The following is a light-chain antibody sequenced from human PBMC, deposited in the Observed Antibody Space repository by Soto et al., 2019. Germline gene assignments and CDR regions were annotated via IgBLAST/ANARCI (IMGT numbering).Light chain of an antibody. CDR2: END. V-gene: IGLV1-51*02. CDR3: GTWDSSLSAWV. Sequence: QSVLTQPPSVSAAPGQKVTISCSGSSSNIGNNYVSWYQQLPGTTPKLLIFENDTRPSWIPDRFSGATTGTSATLGITGLQTGDEAADYCGTWDSSLSAWVFGGGTKVTVL. J-gene: IGLJ3*02. CDR1: SSNIGNNY.